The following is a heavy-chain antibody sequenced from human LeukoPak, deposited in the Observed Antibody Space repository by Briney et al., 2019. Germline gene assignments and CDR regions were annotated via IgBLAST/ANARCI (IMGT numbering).Heavy chain of an antibody. Sequence: ASVKVSCKASGYTFTGYYMHWVRQAPGQGLEWMGWINPNSGGTNYAQKFQGRVTMTRDTPISTAYMELSRLRSDDTAVYYCARPGDTAMDAFDYWGQGTLVTVSS. CDR2: INPNSGGT. CDR3: ARPGDTAMDAFDY. CDR1: GYTFTGYY. J-gene: IGHJ4*02. D-gene: IGHD5-18*01. V-gene: IGHV1-2*02.